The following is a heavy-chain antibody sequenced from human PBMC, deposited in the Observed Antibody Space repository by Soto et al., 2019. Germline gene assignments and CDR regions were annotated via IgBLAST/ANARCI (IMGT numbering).Heavy chain of an antibody. CDR1: GFTFSDHY. CDR3: ARADITTLTTGDY. J-gene: IGHJ4*02. V-gene: IGHV3-72*01. Sequence: GGSLRLSCVVSGFTFSDHYLDWVRRAPGKGLEWIGRSKNKAYTYSTEYAASVKGRFTISRDHSKNSLYLQMNSLEIEDTAVYYCARADITTLTTGDYWGQGTLVTVSS. CDR2: SKNKAYTYST. D-gene: IGHD4-17*01.